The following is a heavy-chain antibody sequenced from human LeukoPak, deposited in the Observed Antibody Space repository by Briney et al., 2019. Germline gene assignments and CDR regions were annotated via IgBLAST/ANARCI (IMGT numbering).Heavy chain of an antibody. D-gene: IGHD1-1*01. Sequence: SETLSLTCAVYGGSFSDYYWNWIRQAPGKGLEWIGEINHSGSTYYNPSLKSRVTISVDTSKNQFSLKLSSVTAADTAVYYCARIRRGYDDAFDIWGQGTMVTVSS. J-gene: IGHJ3*02. CDR2: INHSGST. CDR3: ARIRRGYDDAFDI. V-gene: IGHV4-34*01. CDR1: GGSFSDYY.